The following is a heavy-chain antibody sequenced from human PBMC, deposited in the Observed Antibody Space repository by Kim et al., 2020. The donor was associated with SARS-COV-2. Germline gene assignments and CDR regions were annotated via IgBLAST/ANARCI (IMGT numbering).Heavy chain of an antibody. CDR1: GYTFTGYY. D-gene: IGHD6-6*01. J-gene: IGHJ3*02. Sequence: ASVKVSCKASGYTFTGYYMHWVRQAPGQGLEWMGWINPNSGGTNYAQKFQGRVTMTRDTSISTAYMELSRLRSDDTAVYYCARDTSRHSRYSSSSDAFDIWGQGTMVTVSS. V-gene: IGHV1-2*02. CDR2: INPNSGGT. CDR3: ARDTSRHSRYSSSSDAFDI.